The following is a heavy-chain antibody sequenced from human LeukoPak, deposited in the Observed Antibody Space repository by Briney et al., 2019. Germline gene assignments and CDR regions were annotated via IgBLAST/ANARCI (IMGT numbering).Heavy chain of an antibody. CDR1: GYSIIRGFY. CDR3: ARHDTFGGIIVPYFDC. CDR2: MYQSGTT. J-gene: IGHJ4*02. Sequence: SETLSLICYVSGYSIIRGFYLGWVPQPPGEGLGLIGRMYQSGTTYYKPSFKSRVTISIATSKNQFSLTLRSVAAADTAVYYCARHDTFGGIIVPYFDCWGQGILVTVSS. V-gene: IGHV4-38-2*01. D-gene: IGHD3-16*02.